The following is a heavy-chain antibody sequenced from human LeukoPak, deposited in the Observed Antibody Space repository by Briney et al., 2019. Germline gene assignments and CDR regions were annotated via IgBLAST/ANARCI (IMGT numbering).Heavy chain of an antibody. Sequence: SVKVSCKASGGTFSSYAISWVRQAPGQGLEWMGRIIPILGIANYAQKFQGRVTITAVKSTSTAYMELSSLRSEDTAVYYCARDRGYDSSGYSPTGPLFDYWGQGTLVTVSS. D-gene: IGHD3-22*01. V-gene: IGHV1-69*04. CDR2: IIPILGIA. CDR1: GGTFSSYA. J-gene: IGHJ4*02. CDR3: ARDRGYDSSGYSPTGPLFDY.